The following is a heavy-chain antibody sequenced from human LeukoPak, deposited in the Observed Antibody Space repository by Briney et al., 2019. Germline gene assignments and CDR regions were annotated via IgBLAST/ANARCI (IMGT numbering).Heavy chain of an antibody. V-gene: IGHV4-34*01. CDR1: GGAFSGYY. Sequence: SETLSLTCAVYGGAFSGYYWSWIRQPPGKGLEWIGEINHSGSTNYNPSLKSRVTISVDTSKNQFSLKLSSVTAADTAVYYCARGRFRFDYWGQGTLVTVSS. CDR2: INHSGST. D-gene: IGHD3-10*01. CDR3: ARGRFRFDY. J-gene: IGHJ4*02.